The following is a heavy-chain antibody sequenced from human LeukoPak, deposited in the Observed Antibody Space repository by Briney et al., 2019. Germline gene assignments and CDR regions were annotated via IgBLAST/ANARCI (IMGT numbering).Heavy chain of an antibody. J-gene: IGHJ5*02. CDR3: ARDSRLLWFGELLSRFDP. CDR1: GGSISSGSYY. Sequence: TPSQTLSLTCTVSGGSISSGSYYWSWIRQPAGKGLEWIGRIYTSGSTNYNPSLKSRVTISVDTSKNQFSLKLSSVTAADTAVYYCARDSRLLWFGELLSRFDPWGQGTLVTVSS. CDR2: IYTSGST. V-gene: IGHV4-61*02. D-gene: IGHD3-10*01.